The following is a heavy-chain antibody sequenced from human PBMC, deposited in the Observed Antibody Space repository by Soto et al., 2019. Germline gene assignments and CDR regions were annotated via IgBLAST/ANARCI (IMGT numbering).Heavy chain of an antibody. CDR3: ARFPHYDILTGPYYFDY. J-gene: IGHJ4*02. CDR2: IYYSGST. Sequence: PSETLSLTCTVSGGSISSGGYYWSWIRQHPGKGLEWIGYIYYSGSTYYNPSLKSRVTISVDTSKNQFSLKLSSVTAADTAVYYCARFPHYDILTGPYYFDYWGQGTLVTVSS. CDR1: GGSISSGGYY. V-gene: IGHV4-31*03. D-gene: IGHD3-9*01.